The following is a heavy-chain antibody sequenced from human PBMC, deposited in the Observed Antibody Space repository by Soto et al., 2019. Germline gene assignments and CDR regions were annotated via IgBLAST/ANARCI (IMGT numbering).Heavy chain of an antibody. J-gene: IGHJ2*01. CDR3: AKNLGSGSYSICNCDV. CDR1: GFTFSNYA. V-gene: IGHV3-23*01. Sequence: EVQVLESGGGLVQPGESLRISCAASGFTFSNYAMSWVRWAPGKGLEWVSTIHGGGDYTHYTDSVKGRFTISRDNSRNTLFLQMNSLRAEDTAVYYCAKNLGSGSYSICNCDVWGRGTLVTVSS. D-gene: IGHD1-26*01. CDR2: IHGGGDYT.